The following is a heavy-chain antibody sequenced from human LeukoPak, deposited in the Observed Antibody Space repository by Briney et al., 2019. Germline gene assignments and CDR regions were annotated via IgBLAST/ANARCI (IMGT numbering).Heavy chain of an antibody. J-gene: IGHJ4*02. CDR3: ATIKRGSTYGYFDF. CDR2: MFDTVST. Sequence: SETLSLTCTVSGASTAGHYWTWLRQPPGKELEWIAYMFDTVSTKPNPSLKSRLTLSVDTSKKQLSLRLSSVTAADTAVYYCATIKRGSTYGYFDFWGQGIKVTVSS. V-gene: IGHV4-59*11. D-gene: IGHD5-18*01. CDR1: GASTAGHY.